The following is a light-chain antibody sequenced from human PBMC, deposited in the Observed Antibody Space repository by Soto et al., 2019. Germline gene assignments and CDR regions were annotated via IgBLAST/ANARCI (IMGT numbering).Light chain of an antibody. CDR1: SSDVGGHKY. J-gene: IGLJ3*02. Sequence: QSALTQPASVSGSPGQSITISCTGTSSDVGGHKYVSWYQQHPDKAPKLMIYEVSYRPSGVSHRFSGSKSGNTASLTISGLQAEDEANYCCSSYRSGSTPWVFGGGTKLTVL. CDR3: SSYRSGSTPWV. CDR2: EVS. V-gene: IGLV2-14*01.